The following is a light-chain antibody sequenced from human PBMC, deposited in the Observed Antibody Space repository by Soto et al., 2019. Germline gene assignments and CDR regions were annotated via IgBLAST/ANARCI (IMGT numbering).Light chain of an antibody. CDR1: QSISHW. CDR3: QHYHTSRT. J-gene: IGKJ1*01. V-gene: IGKV1-5*01. CDR2: DAS. Sequence: DIQMTQAPSTLSASIGDRVIITCRASQSISHWLAWYQQKPGKAPKLLISDASILESGVPSRFSGSTSGTEFTLTISSLQRDHFANYYCQHYHTSRTFGQGTKVEIK.